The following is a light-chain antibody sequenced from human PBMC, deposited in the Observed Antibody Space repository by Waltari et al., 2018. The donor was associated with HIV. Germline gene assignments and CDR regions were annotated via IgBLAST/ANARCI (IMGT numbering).Light chain of an antibody. CDR3: QQYGSSLSLT. V-gene: IGKV3-20*01. Sequence: ETVLTQSPGTLSLSPGERATLSCRASQSVSNSYLAWYQQKPGQAPRLLIYGASTRATGIPDRFSGSGSGTDFTLIINRLEPEDFAVYYCQQYGSSLSLTFGQGTKVEIK. CDR2: GAS. J-gene: IGKJ1*01. CDR1: QSVSNSY.